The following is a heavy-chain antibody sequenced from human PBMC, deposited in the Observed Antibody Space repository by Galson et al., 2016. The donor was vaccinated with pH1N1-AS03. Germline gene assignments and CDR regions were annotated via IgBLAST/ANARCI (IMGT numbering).Heavy chain of an antibody. CDR1: RGSFSTYY. Sequence: SETLSLTCAIYRGSFSTYYWTWIRQPPGKGLEWIGEINYVGSTNYNPSFNSRVTISVDTSKMQFSLSLSSVTAADTAVYFCARIRGRRRLNLMPGVMYGFDLWGEGSTVIVSS. V-gene: IGHV4-34*01. J-gene: IGHJ3*01. CDR2: INYVGST. D-gene: IGHD3-16*01. CDR3: ARIRGRRRLNLMPGVMYGFDL.